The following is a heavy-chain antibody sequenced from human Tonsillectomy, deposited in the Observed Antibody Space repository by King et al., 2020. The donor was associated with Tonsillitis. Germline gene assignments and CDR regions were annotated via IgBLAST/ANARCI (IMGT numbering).Heavy chain of an antibody. CDR1: GFSFNNYG. Sequence: VQLVQSGGGVVQPGGSLRLSCAASGFSFNNYGMHWVRQAPGKGLEWVAFIRYDGSNKYYADSVKGRFTISRDKSENTLYLQMGSLRAEDTAVYFCAKPQKFLWVGELPNYGLDVWGQGPTVTVPS. J-gene: IGHJ6*02. CDR2: IRYDGSNK. CDR3: AKPQKFLWVGELPNYGLDV. D-gene: IGHD3-10*01. V-gene: IGHV3-30*02.